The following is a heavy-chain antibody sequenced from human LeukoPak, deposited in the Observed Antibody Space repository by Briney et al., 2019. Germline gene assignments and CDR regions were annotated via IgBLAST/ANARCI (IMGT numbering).Heavy chain of an antibody. J-gene: IGHJ4*02. CDR1: GFTFRSYA. CDR2: IYSGGST. V-gene: IGHV3-53*01. CDR3: ARGEKQKQAFPY. Sequence: GGSLRLSCAASGFTFRSYAMSWVRQAPGKGLEWVSVIYSGGSTYYADSVKGRFTISRDNSKNTLYLQMNSLRAEDTAVYYCARGEKQKQAFPYWGQRTLVTVSS. D-gene: IGHD6-13*01.